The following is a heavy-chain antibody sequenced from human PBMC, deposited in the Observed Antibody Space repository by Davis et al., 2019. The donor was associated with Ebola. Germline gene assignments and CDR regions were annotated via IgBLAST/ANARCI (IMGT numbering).Heavy chain of an antibody. D-gene: IGHD1-14*01. CDR1: GGSISSYY. V-gene: IGHV2-70*18. CDR3: ARINRNTYYYGMDV. J-gene: IGHJ6*04. CDR2: IDWDDDK. Sequence: TLSLTCTVSGGSISSYYWSWIRQPPGKALEWLALIDWDDDKYYSTSLKTRLTISKDTSKNQVVLTMTNMDPVDTATYYCARINRNTYYYGMDVWGKGTTVTVSS.